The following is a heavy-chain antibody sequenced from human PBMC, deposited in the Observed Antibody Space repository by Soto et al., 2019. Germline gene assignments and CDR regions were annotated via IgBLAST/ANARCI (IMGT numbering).Heavy chain of an antibody. J-gene: IGHJ6*02. D-gene: IGHD3-3*02. CDR2: IIPVFRAP. CDR1: GGTFNTYA. Sequence: QVHLVQSGAEVKKPGSSVKVSCKVSGGTFNTYAISWVRQAPGQGLEWMGGIIPVFRAPDYAQKFQGRVTITADEAARTGYMGVKGLGSGETAVYYCARDKGRPQLGRNYYYITDVWGQGTGVTVSS. V-gene: IGHV1-69*12. CDR3: ARDKGRPQLGRNYYYITDV.